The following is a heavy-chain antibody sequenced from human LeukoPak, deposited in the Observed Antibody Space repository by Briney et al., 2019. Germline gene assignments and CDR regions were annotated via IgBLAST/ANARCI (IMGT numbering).Heavy chain of an antibody. D-gene: IGHD6-13*01. Sequence: SETLSLTCTVSGYSISRGYYWGWIRQPPGKGLEWIGSIYHSGSTYYNPSLKSRVTISVDTSKNQFPLKLSSVTAADTAVYYCARADSSNRYPNHNWLDPWGQGTLVTVSS. CDR1: GYSISRGYY. V-gene: IGHV4-38-2*02. CDR2: IYHSGST. J-gene: IGHJ5*02. CDR3: ARADSSNRYPNHNWLDP.